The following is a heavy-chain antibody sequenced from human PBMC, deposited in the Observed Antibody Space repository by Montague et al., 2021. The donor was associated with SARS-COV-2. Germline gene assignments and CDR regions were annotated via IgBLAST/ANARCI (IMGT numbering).Heavy chain of an antibody. CDR1: RDSVSSKSVA. Sequence: CAISRDSVSSKSVAWNWIRQSPSRGLELLGRTYYRSKWGSDYAEXVKXRLVITPDTSKNQVSLQLNSVIPEDTAVYFCASSGITLTGLDAFDIWGQGTMVTVSS. CDR3: ASSGITLTGLDAFDI. J-gene: IGHJ3*02. V-gene: IGHV6-1*01. D-gene: IGHD3-9*01. CDR2: TYYRSKWGS.